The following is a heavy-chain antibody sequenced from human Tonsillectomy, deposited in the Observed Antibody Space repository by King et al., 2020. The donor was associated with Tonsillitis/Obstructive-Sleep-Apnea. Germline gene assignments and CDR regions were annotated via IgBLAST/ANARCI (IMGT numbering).Heavy chain of an antibody. V-gene: IGHV4-34*01. CDR3: ARGLGANDCFDY. Sequence: VQLQQWGAGLLKPSETLSLTCAVYGGSFSGYYWSWIRQPPGKGLEWIGEINHSGSTNYNPSLKSRVTISVDTSKNQFSLKLSSVTAADTAVYYCARGLGANDCFDYWGQGTLVTVSS. D-gene: IGHD1-26*01. CDR1: GGSFSGYY. CDR2: INHSGST. J-gene: IGHJ4*02.